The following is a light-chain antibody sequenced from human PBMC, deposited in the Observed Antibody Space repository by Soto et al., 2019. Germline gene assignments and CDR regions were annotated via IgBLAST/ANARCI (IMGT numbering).Light chain of an antibody. CDR1: NSDVGGYNF. J-gene: IGLJ1*01. V-gene: IGLV2-14*01. Sequence: QSVLTQPAFVSGSPGQSITISCTGTNSDVGGYNFVSWYQQHPGKGPKLMIYDVTNRPSGVSNRFSGSKSGNTASLTISGLQAEDEADYYCSSYTSSSTLVFGTGTKVTVL. CDR2: DVT. CDR3: SSYTSSSTLV.